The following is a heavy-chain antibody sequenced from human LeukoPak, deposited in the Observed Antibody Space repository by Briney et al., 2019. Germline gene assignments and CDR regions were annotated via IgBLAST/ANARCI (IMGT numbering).Heavy chain of an antibody. D-gene: IGHD5-12*01. J-gene: IGHJ4*02. CDR1: GYSFTSYW. Sequence: GESLKISCKASGYSFTSYWIAWVRQMPGKGLEWMGIIYPGDSDTGYNPSFQGQVTISADKSTSTAYLQWRSLKASDTAMYYCARVSDSVATITSYFRSSGWYSDYWGQGTLVTVSS. CDR3: ARVSDSVATITSYFRSSGWYSDY. V-gene: IGHV5-51*01. CDR2: IYPGDSDT.